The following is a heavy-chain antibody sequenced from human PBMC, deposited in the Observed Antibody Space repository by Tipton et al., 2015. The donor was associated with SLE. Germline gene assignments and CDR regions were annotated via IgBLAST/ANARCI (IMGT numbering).Heavy chain of an antibody. CDR3: ARDTSVDTAMVRAFDI. Sequence: LRLSCTVSGGSISSYYWSWIRQPPGKGLEWIGYIYYSGSTYYNPSLKSRVTISVDTSKNQFSLKLSSVTAADTAVYYCARDTSVDTAMVRAFDIWGQGTLVTVSS. CDR1: GGSISSYY. J-gene: IGHJ4*02. V-gene: IGHV4-59*12. CDR2: IYYSGST. D-gene: IGHD5-18*01.